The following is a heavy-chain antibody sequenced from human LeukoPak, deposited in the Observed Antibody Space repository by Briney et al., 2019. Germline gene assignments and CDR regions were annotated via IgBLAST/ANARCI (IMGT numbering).Heavy chain of an antibody. Sequence: GGSLRLSCAASGFTFSSYVMNWVRQAPGKGLEWVAVISYAGTNKYHADSVKGRFTISRDNSKNTLYLHMNSLRAEDTAVYYCARGEYNWNDLHLWGQGTLVTVSS. J-gene: IGHJ5*02. CDR3: ARGEYNWNDLHL. D-gene: IGHD1-20*01. CDR2: ISYAGTNK. CDR1: GFTFSSYV. V-gene: IGHV3-30*14.